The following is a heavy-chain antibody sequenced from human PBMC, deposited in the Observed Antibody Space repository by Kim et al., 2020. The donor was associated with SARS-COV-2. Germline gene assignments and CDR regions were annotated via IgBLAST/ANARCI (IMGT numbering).Heavy chain of an antibody. J-gene: IGHJ5*02. CDR2: IRSKSAGETT. CDR3: MRWWWDTSPGNH. D-gene: IGHD2-21*01. CDR1: GFTFSNAW. V-gene: IGHV3-15*01. Sequence: GGSLRLSCAASGFTFSNAWLSWVRQAPGKGLEWVGRIRSKSAGETTEYAAPVKGRFNISRDDSKNTLYLQMNSLKTEDTAVYYCMRWWWDTSPGNHWGQGTLVTVSS.